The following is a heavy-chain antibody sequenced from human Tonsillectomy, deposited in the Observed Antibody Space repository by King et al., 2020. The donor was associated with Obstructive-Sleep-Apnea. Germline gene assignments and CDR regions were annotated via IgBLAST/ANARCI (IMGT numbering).Heavy chain of an antibody. CDR3: ARDLYYDSSGSRFDY. Sequence: VQLVESGGGVVQPGRSLRLSCAASGFTFSSYAMHWVRQAPGKGLAWVAVISYDGSNKYYADSVKGRFTISRDNSKNTLYLQMNSLRAEYTAVYYCARDLYYDSSGSRFDYWGQGTLVTVSS. D-gene: IGHD3-22*01. V-gene: IGHV3-30*04. CDR2: ISYDGSNK. CDR1: GFTFSSYA. J-gene: IGHJ4*02.